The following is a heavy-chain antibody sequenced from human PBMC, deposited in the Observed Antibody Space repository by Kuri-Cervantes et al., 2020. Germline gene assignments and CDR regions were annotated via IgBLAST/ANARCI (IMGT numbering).Heavy chain of an antibody. D-gene: IGHD7-27*01. CDR3: AKDLNWAYTY. V-gene: IGHV3-30*10. Sequence: GGFLRPPCAASGFTFSSFAFHWLRQAPGKGLEWLAFISHEYDYKHYTDSLKGRFTISRDNSKNTLYLQMNSLRPEDTALYYCAKDLNWAYTYWGQGTLVTVSS. CDR2: ISHEYDYK. CDR1: GFTFSSFA. J-gene: IGHJ4*02.